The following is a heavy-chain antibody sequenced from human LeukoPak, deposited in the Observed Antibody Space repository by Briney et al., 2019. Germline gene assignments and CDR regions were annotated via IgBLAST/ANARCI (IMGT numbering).Heavy chain of an antibody. CDR3: AKEGYSSSPLGVFDY. J-gene: IGHJ4*02. CDR1: GFTFSSYG. D-gene: IGHD6-6*01. Sequence: GGSLRLSCAASGFTFSSYGMHWVRQAPGKGLEWVAFIRYDGSNKYYADSVKGRFTISRDNSKNTLYLQMNSLGAEDTAVYYCAKEGYSSSPLGVFDYWGQGTLVTVSS. CDR2: IRYDGSNK. V-gene: IGHV3-30*02.